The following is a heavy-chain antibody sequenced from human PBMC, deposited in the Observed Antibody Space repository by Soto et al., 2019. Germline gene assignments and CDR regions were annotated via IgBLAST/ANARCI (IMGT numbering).Heavy chain of an antibody. Sequence: GSLRPSCAAPVFTFGDYWMHWVRQPPGKGPEWVSRMTGDGRTTQYADSVKGRFTASRDNAKSTLYLQMNSLRAEDTAVYYCATAEVDYWGPGTLVTVSS. J-gene: IGHJ4*02. CDR3: ATAEVDY. CDR1: VFTFGDYW. CDR2: MTGDGRTT. V-gene: IGHV3-74*03.